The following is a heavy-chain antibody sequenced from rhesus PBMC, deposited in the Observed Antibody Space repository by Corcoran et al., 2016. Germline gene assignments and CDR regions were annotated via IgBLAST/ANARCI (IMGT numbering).Heavy chain of an antibody. V-gene: IGHV4S14*01. J-gene: IGHJ4*01. D-gene: IGHD6-31*01. CDR3: ARRPWYSSGWRAGFDY. CDR2: ISSGGSN. Sequence: QVQLQESGPGLVKPSETLSLTCAVSGYSISSGYYWGWIRQPPGKGLEWIGHISSGGSNYLHPSLKSRVTRSVDTSKNPFSLKLSSVTAADTAVYYCARRPWYSSGWRAGFDYWGQGVLVTVSS. CDR1: GYSISSGYY.